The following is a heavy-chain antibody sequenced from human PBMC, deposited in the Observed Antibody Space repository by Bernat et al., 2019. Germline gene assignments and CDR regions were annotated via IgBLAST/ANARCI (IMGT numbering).Heavy chain of an antibody. V-gene: IGHV3-23*01. D-gene: IGHD2-21*01. CDR1: GFTFSSYA. Sequence: EVQLLESGGGLVQPGGSLRLSCAASGFTFSSYAMSWVRQAPGKGLEWDPAISGSGGSTYYADSVKGRFTISRDNTKNTLYLQMNSLRAEDTAVYYCARDPRGAVAYCGGGCYSDYWGQGTLVTVSS. CDR3: ARDPRGAVAYCGGGCYSDY. J-gene: IGHJ4*02. CDR2: ISGSGGST.